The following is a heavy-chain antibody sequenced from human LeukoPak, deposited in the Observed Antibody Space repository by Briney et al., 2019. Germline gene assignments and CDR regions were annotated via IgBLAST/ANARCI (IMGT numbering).Heavy chain of an antibody. CDR2: IYTSGST. Sequence: PSQTLSLTCTVSGGSISSGRYYWSWIRQPAGKGLEWIGRIYTSGSTNDNPSRKSRVTISVDTSKNQFSLKLSSVTAADTAVYYCARATMGNYYYYYYMDVWGKGTTVTVSS. J-gene: IGHJ6*03. CDR3: ARATMGNYYYYYYMDV. D-gene: IGHD3-10*01. V-gene: IGHV4-61*02. CDR1: GGSISSGRYY.